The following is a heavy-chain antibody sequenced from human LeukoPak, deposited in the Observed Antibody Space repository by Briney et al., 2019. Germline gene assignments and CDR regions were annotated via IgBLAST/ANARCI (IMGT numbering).Heavy chain of an antibody. CDR1: GFTFSSYA. Sequence: GGSLRLSCAASGFTFSSYAMSWVRQAPGKGMQWVSTITGTTHYADSVRGRFTISRDNSKNILYLQMNSLSTEDTAIYYCAKAFREYGSSTYSSFDIWGQGTMVTVSS. CDR2: ITGTT. V-gene: IGHV3-23*01. D-gene: IGHD6-13*01. CDR3: AKAFREYGSSTYSSFDI. J-gene: IGHJ3*02.